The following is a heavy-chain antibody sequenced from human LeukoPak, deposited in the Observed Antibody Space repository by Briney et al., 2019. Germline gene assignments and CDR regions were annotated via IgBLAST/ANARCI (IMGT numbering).Heavy chain of an antibody. CDR3: ADPGVGY. CDR2: ISYDGSNK. J-gene: IGHJ4*02. D-gene: IGHD2-8*01. CDR1: GFTFSSYG. V-gene: IGHV3-30*03. Sequence: PGRSLRLSCAASGFTFSSYGMHWVRQAPGKGLEWVAVISYDGSNKYYADSVKGRFTISRDNVQNSLYLQMDNLRADDTAVYYCADPGVGYWGQGTLITVSS.